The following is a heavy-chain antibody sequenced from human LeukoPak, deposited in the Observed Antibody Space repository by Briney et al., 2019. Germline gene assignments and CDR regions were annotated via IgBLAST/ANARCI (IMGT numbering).Heavy chain of an antibody. CDR3: ARHLDYYDTSGYYRDYFDY. Sequence: PSETLSLTCTVSGGSIGSSSYYWGWIRQPPGKGLEWIGSMYYSGSTYYNPSLKGRVTISVDTSKNQISLKLSSVTAADTAVYYCARHLDYYDTSGYYRDYFDYWGQGTLVTVSS. V-gene: IGHV4-39*01. CDR2: MYYSGST. D-gene: IGHD3-22*01. CDR1: GGSIGSSSYY. J-gene: IGHJ4*02.